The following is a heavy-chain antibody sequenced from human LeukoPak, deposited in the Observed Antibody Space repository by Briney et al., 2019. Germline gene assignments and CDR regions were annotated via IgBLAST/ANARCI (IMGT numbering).Heavy chain of an antibody. V-gene: IGHV3-7*01. CDR3: ARVGDDYVWGSAYFDY. Sequence: GGSLRLSCAASGFTFSSYWMSWVRQAPGKGLEWVPNIKQDGSEKYYVDSVKGRFTISRDNAKNSLYLQMNSLRAEDTAVYYCARVGDDYVWGSAYFDYCGQGTLVTVCS. CDR2: IKQDGSEK. CDR1: GFTFSSYW. D-gene: IGHD3-16*01. J-gene: IGHJ4*02.